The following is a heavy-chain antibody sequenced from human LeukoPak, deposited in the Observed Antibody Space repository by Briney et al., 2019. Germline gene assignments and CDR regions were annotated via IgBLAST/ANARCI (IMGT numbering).Heavy chain of an antibody. D-gene: IGHD3-10*01. V-gene: IGHV3-21*01. CDR2: ISSSSNYI. Sequence: PGGSLRLSCAASGLTFSSYSMNWVRQAPGKGLEWVSSISSSSNYIYYADSVKGRFTISRDNAKNSLYLQMNSLRAEDTAVYYCAIVPHAMVRGVIITEFYFDYWGQGTLVTVSS. J-gene: IGHJ4*02. CDR3: AIVPHAMVRGVIITEFYFDY. CDR1: GLTFSSYS.